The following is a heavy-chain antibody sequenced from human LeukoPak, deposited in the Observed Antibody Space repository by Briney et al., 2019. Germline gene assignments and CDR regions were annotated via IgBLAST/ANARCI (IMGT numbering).Heavy chain of an antibody. J-gene: IGHJ4*02. CDR2: IRGSGEST. CDR3: AKDRISYTTSPGELSH. V-gene: IGHV3-23*01. D-gene: IGHD3-10*01. Sequence: GGSLRLSCAASGFIFNTYAMSWVRQAPGKGLEWVPPIRGSGESTHYADSVQGRFTISRDNSLYTVYLQMDSLRGDDTAVYYCAKDRISYTTSPGELSHWGQGTLVIVSS. CDR1: GFIFNTYA.